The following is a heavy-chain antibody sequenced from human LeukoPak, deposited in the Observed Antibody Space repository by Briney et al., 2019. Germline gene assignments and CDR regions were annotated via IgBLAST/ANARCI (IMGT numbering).Heavy chain of an antibody. CDR3: AELGITMIGGV. CDR2: ISSSGSDI. J-gene: IGHJ6*04. CDR1: GFTFSNYE. Sequence: GGSLRLSCAASGFTFSNYEMHWVRQAPGKGLGWVSYISSSGSDIYYADSVKGRFTISRDNAKNSLYLQMNSLRAEDTAVYYCAELGITMIGGVWGKGTTVTISS. D-gene: IGHD3-10*02. V-gene: IGHV3-48*03.